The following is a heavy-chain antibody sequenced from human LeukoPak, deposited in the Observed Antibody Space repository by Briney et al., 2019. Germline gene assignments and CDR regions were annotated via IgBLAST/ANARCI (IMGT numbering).Heavy chain of an antibody. CDR1: GFTFRSYA. J-gene: IGHJ4*02. V-gene: IGHV3-23*01. CDR2: ISGSGGST. Sequence: PGGSLRLSCAASGFTFRSYAMSWVSQARGKGVEWVSAISGSGGSTYYADSVKGRFTISRDNSKNTLYLQMNSLRAEDTAVYYCAKGDDHEDYWGQGTLVTVSS. CDR3: AKGDDHEDY.